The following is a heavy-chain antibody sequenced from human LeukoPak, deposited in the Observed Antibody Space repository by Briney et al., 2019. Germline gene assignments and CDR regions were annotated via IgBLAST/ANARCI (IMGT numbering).Heavy chain of an antibody. J-gene: IGHJ4*02. CDR2: IRGNGDST. Sequence: PGGSLRLSCEASGFTFDSYAMSWVRQAPGKGLEWVSSIRGNGDSTYYADSLKGRFTISRDNSKNTVYLQMNSLRAEDAAVYYCAKGRYSYGLLDYWGQGTLVTVSS. CDR3: AKGRYSYGLLDY. V-gene: IGHV3-23*01. D-gene: IGHD5-18*01. CDR1: GFTFDSYA.